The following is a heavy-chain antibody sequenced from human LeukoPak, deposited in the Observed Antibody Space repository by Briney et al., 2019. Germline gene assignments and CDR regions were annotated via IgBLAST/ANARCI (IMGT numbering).Heavy chain of an antibody. D-gene: IGHD4-17*01. CDR3: ARDYGDYYFDY. V-gene: IGHV1-46*01. CDR2: INPSGGST. Sequence: ASVKVSCKSSGYTFTSYYMHWVRQAPGQGLEWMGIINPSGGSTSYAQKFQGRVTMTSDTSTSTVYMELSSLRSEDTAVYYCARDYGDYYFDYWGQGTLVTVSS. CDR1: GYTFTSYY. J-gene: IGHJ4*02.